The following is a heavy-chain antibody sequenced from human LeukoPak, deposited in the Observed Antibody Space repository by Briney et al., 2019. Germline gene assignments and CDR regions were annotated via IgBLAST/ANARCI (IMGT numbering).Heavy chain of an antibody. V-gene: IGHV1-2*02. CDR3: ARDYSDSSGFGAFDI. J-gene: IGHJ3*02. CDR1: GYTFTANY. Sequence: ASVKVSCKASGYTFTANYMHWVRQAPGQGLEWMGWINPNSGGTNYVQEFRGRVTMARDTSISTAYMELSRLRSDDTAVYYCARDYSDSSGFGAFDIWGQGTMVTVSS. D-gene: IGHD3-22*01. CDR2: INPNSGGT.